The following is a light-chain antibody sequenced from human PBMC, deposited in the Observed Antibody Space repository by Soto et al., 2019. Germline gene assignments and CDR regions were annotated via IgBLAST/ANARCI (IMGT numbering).Light chain of an antibody. J-gene: IGKJ1*01. Sequence: EIVLPQSPGTLSLSPGERATLSCRASQSVGSNFLAWYQQKPGQSPRLLIYGASRRATAIPDRFSGSGSATEFTLTISRLEPEDFAVYYCQQYGRSPRSFGQGTKVEIK. V-gene: IGKV3-20*01. CDR2: GAS. CDR1: QSVGSNF. CDR3: QQYGRSPRS.